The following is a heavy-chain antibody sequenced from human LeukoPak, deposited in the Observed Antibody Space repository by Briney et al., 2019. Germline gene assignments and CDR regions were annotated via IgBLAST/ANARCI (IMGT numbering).Heavy chain of an antibody. V-gene: IGHV1-8*03. CDR1: GYTFTSYD. CDR2: MNPNSGNT. Sequence: ASVKVSCKASGYTFTSYDINWVRQAPGQGREWMGWMNPNSGNTGYAQKFQGRVTITRNTSISTAYMELSSLRSEDTAVYYCARVPPRKSGYFAYYFDYWGQGTLVTVSS. D-gene: IGHD3-3*01. J-gene: IGHJ4*02. CDR3: ARVPPRKSGYFAYYFDY.